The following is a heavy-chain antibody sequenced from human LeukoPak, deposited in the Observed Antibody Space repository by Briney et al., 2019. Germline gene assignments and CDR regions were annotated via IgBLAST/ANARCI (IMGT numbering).Heavy chain of an antibody. D-gene: IGHD4-17*01. CDR2: IKQDGSEK. CDR3: ARDLSDYGDYIDY. J-gene: IGHJ4*02. CDR1: GFTFSSYW. V-gene: IGHV3-7*01. Sequence: GGSLRLSCAASGFTFSSYWMSWVRQAPGKGLEWVANIKQDGSEKYYVDSVKGRFTISRDDVKNSLYLQMNSLRAEDTAVYYCARDLSDYGDYIDYWGQGTLVTVSS.